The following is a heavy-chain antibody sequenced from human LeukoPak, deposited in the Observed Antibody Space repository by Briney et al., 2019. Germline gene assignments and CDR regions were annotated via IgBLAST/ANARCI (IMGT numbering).Heavy chain of an antibody. V-gene: IGHV4-4*07. CDR2: IYTSGST. CDR3: ARVVVVPVSARWNYYYYYMDV. J-gene: IGHJ6*03. CDR1: GGSISSYY. D-gene: IGHD2-2*01. Sequence: PSETLSLTCTVSGGSISSYYWSWIRQPAGKGLEWIGRIYTSGSTNYNPSLKCRVTMSVDTSKNQFSLKLSSVTAADTAVYYCARVVVVPVSARWNYYYYYMDVWGKGTTVTVSS.